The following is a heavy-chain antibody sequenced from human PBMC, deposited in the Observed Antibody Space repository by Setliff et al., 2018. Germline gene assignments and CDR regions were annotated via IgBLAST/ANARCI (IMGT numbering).Heavy chain of an antibody. Sequence: SETLSLTCTVSGGSISTYYWSWIRRPAGKGLEWIGRVFVSGSTNYNPSLKSRVTMSVDTSKNQFSLKLTSVTAADTAMYYCARDTSSDWAAWFDPWSQGTLVTV. CDR2: VFVSGST. V-gene: IGHV4-4*07. CDR3: ARDTSSDWAAWFDP. D-gene: IGHD6-19*01. J-gene: IGHJ5*02. CDR1: GGSISTYY.